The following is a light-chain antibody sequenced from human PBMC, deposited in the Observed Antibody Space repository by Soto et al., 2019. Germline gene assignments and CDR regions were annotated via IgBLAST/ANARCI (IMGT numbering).Light chain of an antibody. J-gene: IGKJ5*01. V-gene: IGKV1-39*01. CDR1: QSIGSY. CDR2: GAS. Sequence: DLQMTQSPASLSASVGDRVTLTCRASQSIGSYLNWYQHKPGKAPKLLIYGASNLQSGVPSRFSGSGSGTDFTLTLSSLQPEDFATYYCQQSDSTPPTFGQGTRLEIK. CDR3: QQSDSTPPT.